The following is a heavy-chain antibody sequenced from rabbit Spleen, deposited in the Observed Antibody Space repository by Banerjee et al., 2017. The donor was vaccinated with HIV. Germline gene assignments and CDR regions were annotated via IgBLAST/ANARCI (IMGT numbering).Heavy chain of an antibody. J-gene: IGHJ4*01. CDR1: GFSFSSRYW. Sequence: QSLEESGGDLVKPGASLTLTCTASGFSFSSRYWICWVRQAPGKGLEWIACINIVTGKSVYASWAKGRFTMSRTSSTTVTLQMSSLTAADTATYFCARDLVAVIGWNFNLWGPGTLVTVS. CDR3: ARDLVAVIGWNFNL. V-gene: IGHV1S40*01. D-gene: IGHD1-1*01. CDR2: INIVTGKS.